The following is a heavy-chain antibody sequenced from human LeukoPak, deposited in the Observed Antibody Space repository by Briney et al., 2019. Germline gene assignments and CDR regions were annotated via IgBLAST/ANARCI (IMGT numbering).Heavy chain of an antibody. D-gene: IGHD3-16*01. Sequence: PGGSLRLSCEASGFTFSNNWMTWVRQAPGKGLERVANINHDGSEKYYVDSMKGRFTISRDNAKNSLFLQMNSLRAEDTAVYYCARDSGHGGIFDYWGQGALVTASS. CDR1: GFTFSNNW. J-gene: IGHJ4*02. CDR3: ARDSGHGGIFDY. V-gene: IGHV3-7*01. CDR2: INHDGSEK.